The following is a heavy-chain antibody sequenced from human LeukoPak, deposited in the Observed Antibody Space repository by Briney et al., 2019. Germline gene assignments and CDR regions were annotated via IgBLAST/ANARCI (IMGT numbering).Heavy chain of an antibody. V-gene: IGHV3-23*01. CDR2: ISGSGGST. CDR1: GFTFSSYA. D-gene: IGHD3-22*01. Sequence: PGGSLRLSCAASGFTFSSYAMSWVRRAPGKGLEWVSAISGSGGSTYYADSVKGRFTISRDNSKNTLYLQMNSLRAEDTAVYYCAKEAGYYDSSGYYGSVDYWGQGTLVTVSS. CDR3: AKEAGYYDSSGYYGSVDY. J-gene: IGHJ4*02.